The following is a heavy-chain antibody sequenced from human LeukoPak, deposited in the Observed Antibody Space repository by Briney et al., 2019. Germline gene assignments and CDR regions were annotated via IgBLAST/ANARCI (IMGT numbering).Heavy chain of an antibody. D-gene: IGHD3-22*01. CDR2: IYSGGTT. CDR3: ARMLISSGYYVDY. V-gene: IGHV3-53*01. J-gene: IGHJ4*02. Sequence: GGSLRLSCAASGFPVSGYYMSWVRQAPGKGLDWVSVIYSGGTTYDADSVKGRFTISRDESKNMLYLQMNSLRAEDTAIYYCARMLISSGYYVDYWGQGTLVSVSS. CDR1: GFPVSGYY.